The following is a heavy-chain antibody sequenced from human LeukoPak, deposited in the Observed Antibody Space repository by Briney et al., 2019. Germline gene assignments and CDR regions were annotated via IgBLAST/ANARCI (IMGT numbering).Heavy chain of an antibody. J-gene: IGHJ4*02. CDR2: ISGSGGST. D-gene: IGHD3-22*01. CDR1: GFTFSSYA. CDR3: AKVRKVDYYDSSGYYGFDY. Sequence: AGGSLRLSCAASGFTFSSYAMTWVRQAPGKGLEWVSAISGSGGSTYYADSVKGRFTISRDNSKNTLYLQMNSLRAEDTAVYYCAKVRKVDYYDSSGYYGFDYWGQGTLVTVSS. V-gene: IGHV3-23*01.